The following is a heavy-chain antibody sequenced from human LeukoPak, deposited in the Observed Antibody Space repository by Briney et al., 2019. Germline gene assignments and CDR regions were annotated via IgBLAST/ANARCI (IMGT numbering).Heavy chain of an antibody. J-gene: IGHJ4*02. CDR3: AASLAVAANFDY. V-gene: IGHV3-9*03. Sequence: GGTLRLSCAASGFTFSNYGMSWVRQAPGKGLEWVSGISWNSGSIGYADSVKGRFTISRDNAKNSLYLQMNSPRAEDMALYYCAASLAVAANFDYWGQGTLVTVSS. CDR2: ISWNSGSI. CDR1: GFTFSNYG. D-gene: IGHD6-19*01.